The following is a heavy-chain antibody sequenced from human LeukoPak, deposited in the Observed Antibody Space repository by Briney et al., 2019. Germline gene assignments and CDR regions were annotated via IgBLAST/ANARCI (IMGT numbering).Heavy chain of an antibody. D-gene: IGHD3/OR15-3a*01. J-gene: IGHJ4*02. Sequence: SETLTLSCTVSGGSISSYYWSWIRQPPGKGLEWIGYIYYSGSTNYNPSLTSRVTISVDTSKNQFSLKLSSVTAADTAVYYCARSHSIWTSFDYWGQGTLATVSS. CDR1: GGSISSYY. CDR2: IYYSGST. CDR3: ARSHSIWTSFDY. V-gene: IGHV4-59*01.